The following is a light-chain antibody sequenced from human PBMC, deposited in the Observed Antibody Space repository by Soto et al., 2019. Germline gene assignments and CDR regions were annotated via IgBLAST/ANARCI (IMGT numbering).Light chain of an antibody. CDR3: QQYDSLVT. V-gene: IGKV1-5*03. Sequence: DIQMTQSPSTLSASVGDRVTITCRASQSISGWLAWYQQKPGKAPKLLIYKASSLESGVPSRFSGSGSGTEFTLTIISLQPDDFATYYCQQYDSLVTFGPGTKVDIK. CDR1: QSISGW. J-gene: IGKJ3*01. CDR2: KAS.